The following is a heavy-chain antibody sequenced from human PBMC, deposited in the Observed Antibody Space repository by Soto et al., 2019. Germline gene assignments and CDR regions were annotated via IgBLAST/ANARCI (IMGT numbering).Heavy chain of an antibody. D-gene: IGHD6-13*01. CDR1: GFTFSSYS. J-gene: IGHJ4*02. V-gene: IGHV3-21*01. CDR2: ISSSSSYI. CDR3: ARDSPAAAGTFDY. Sequence: EVQLVESGGGLVKPGGSLRLSCAASGFTFSSYSMNWVRQAPGKGLEWVSSISSSSSYIYYADSVKGRFTISRDNAKNSLYLQINSLRAEDTAVYYCARDSPAAAGTFDYWGQGTLVTVSS.